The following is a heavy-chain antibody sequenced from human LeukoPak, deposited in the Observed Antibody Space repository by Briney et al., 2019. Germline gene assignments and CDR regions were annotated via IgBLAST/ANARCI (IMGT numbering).Heavy chain of an antibody. V-gene: IGHV3-21*01. J-gene: IGHJ4*02. CDR1: GFTFSNYN. CDR3: AREGMYSSGWYTY. Sequence: GGSLRLSCAASGFTFSNYNMSWVRQAPGKGLEWVSSISSSSTYIYYADSVKGRFTISRDNAKNSLYLQMNSLRAGDTAVYYCAREGMYSSGWYTYWGQGTLVTVSS. D-gene: IGHD6-19*01. CDR2: ISSSSTYI.